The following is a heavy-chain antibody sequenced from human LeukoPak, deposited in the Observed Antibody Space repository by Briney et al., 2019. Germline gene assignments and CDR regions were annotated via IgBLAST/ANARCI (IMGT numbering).Heavy chain of an antibody. D-gene: IGHD6-6*01. CDR2: IYGSGDKT. J-gene: IGHJ3*02. V-gene: IGHV3-23*01. CDR3: AKERSSGLHDAFDI. Sequence: GGSLRLSCAASGFTLSSYAMNWVRQAPGKGLEWVSVIYGSGDKTYYADSVKGRFTISRDNSKNTLYLQMNSLRVDDTAVYYCAKERSSGLHDAFDIWGQGTMVTVSS. CDR1: GFTLSSYA.